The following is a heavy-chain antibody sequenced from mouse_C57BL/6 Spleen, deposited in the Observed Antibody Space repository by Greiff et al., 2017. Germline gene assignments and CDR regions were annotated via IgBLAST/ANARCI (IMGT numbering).Heavy chain of an antibody. D-gene: IGHD2-5*01. CDR2: IDPENGDT. J-gene: IGHJ2*01. CDR1: GFNIKDDY. V-gene: IGHV14-4*01. CDR3: TRYYSNY. Sequence: VQLQQSGAELVRPGASVKLSCTASGFNIKDDYMHWVKQRPEQGLEWIGWIDPENGDTEYASKFQGKATITADTSSNTAYLQLSSLTSEDTAVYYCTRYYSNYWGQGTTLTVSS.